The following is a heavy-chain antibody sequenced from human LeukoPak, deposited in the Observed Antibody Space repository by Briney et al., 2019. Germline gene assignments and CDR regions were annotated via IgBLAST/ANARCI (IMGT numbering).Heavy chain of an antibody. D-gene: IGHD2-15*01. V-gene: IGHV4-4*02. CDR3: ARHDDCSGGSCYSLVYWFDP. J-gene: IGHJ5*02. CDR1: GGSISSSNW. CDR2: IYHSGST. Sequence: SGTLSLTCAVSGGSISSSNWWSWVRQPPGKGLEWIGEIYHSGSTNYNPSLKSRVTISVDTSKDQFSLKLTSVTAADTAVYYCARHDDCSGGSCYSLVYWFDPWGQGTLVTVSS.